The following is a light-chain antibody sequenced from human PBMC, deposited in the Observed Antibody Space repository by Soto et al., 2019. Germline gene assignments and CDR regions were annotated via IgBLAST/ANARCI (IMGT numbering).Light chain of an antibody. J-gene: IGLJ1*01. CDR3: AAWDDNHDV. CDR1: SSNIGSNS. V-gene: IGLV1-44*01. Sequence: QSVLTQPPSASGTPGQRVSISCSGSSSNIGSNSVNWYQQLPGTAPKLLIYSNNQRPSGVPDRFSGSKSGTSASLAISGLQSEDEADYYCAAWDDNHDVFGTGTKLTVL. CDR2: SNN.